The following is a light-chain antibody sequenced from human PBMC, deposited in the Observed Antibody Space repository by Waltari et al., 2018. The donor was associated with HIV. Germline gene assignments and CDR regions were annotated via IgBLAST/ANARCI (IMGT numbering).Light chain of an antibody. V-gene: IGKV1-5*03. J-gene: IGKJ5*01. CDR2: KTS. CDR3: QQYKSYSLT. CDR1: QNVDNW. Sequence: DFQMTQSPSTLFASVGDRVIITCRSSQNVDNWLAWYQQRPGSAPKVLIYKTSTLQTGVPSRFSGSGSGTGFSLTISSLQPDDFATYYCQQYKSYSLTFGQGTRLESK.